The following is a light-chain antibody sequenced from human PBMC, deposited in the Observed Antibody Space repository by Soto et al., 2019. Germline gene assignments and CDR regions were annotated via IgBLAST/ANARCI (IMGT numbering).Light chain of an antibody. J-gene: IGKJ4*01. V-gene: IGKV1-9*01. CDR3: QQLKSYPLS. CDR1: QDISSY. CDR2: AAS. Sequence: DIQLTQSPSFLSASVGDIVTITCRTSQDISSYLAWYQQKPGKAPQLLISAASTLQSGVPSRFSGSGSGTEFTLTINSLQPEDFATYYCQQLKSYPLSFGGWTKVEIK.